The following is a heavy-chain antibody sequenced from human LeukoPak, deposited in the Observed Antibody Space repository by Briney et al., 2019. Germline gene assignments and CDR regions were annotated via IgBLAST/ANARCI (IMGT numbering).Heavy chain of an antibody. CDR3: ARTAEYSSGWYIDS. CDR1: GGSISSGGYY. J-gene: IGHJ5*01. D-gene: IGHD6-19*01. Sequence: PSQTLSLTCTVSGGSISSGGYYWSWIRQHPGKGLEWIGYIYYSGSTYYNPSLKSRVTISVDTSKNQFSLKLSSVTAADTAVYYCARTAEYSSGWYIDSWGQGILVTVSS. V-gene: IGHV4-31*03. CDR2: IYYSGST.